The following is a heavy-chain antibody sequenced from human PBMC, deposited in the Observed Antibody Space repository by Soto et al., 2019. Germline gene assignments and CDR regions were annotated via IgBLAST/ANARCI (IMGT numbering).Heavy chain of an antibody. CDR3: AREPTYGDWNDY. CDR2: IYYSGST. D-gene: IGHD4-17*01. V-gene: IGHV4-59*01. Sequence: PSETLSLTCTVSGVSISSYYWSWIRQPPGKGLEWIGYIYYSGSTNYNPSLKSRVTISVDTSKNQFSLKLSSVTAADTAVYYCAREPTYGDWNDYWGQGTLVTVSS. J-gene: IGHJ4*02. CDR1: GVSISSYY.